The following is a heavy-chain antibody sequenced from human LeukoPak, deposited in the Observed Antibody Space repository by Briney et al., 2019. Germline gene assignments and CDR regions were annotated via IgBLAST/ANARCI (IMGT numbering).Heavy chain of an antibody. Sequence: PSETLSLTCTVSGGSISSGSYYWGWIRQPPGKGLEWIGSIYYSGSTYYNPSLKSRVTISVDTSKNQFSLKLSSVTAADTAVYYCAREGELHIVVVTASDAFDIWGQGTMVTVSS. V-gene: IGHV4-39*07. J-gene: IGHJ3*02. CDR3: AREGELHIVVVTASDAFDI. CDR1: GGSISSGSYY. D-gene: IGHD2-21*02. CDR2: IYYSGST.